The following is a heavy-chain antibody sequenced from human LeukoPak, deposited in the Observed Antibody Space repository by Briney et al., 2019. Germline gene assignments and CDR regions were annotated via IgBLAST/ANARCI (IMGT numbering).Heavy chain of an antibody. D-gene: IGHD6-13*01. Sequence: GGSLRLFCAASGFPFEDYAVLCVRQSPGEGLEWVSGICWYSGSIGYADSVKGRFTISRDNAKNSLYLQMDSLRVEDMALYFCAKGFARSRWYPFYYWGQGTLVTVSS. CDR1: GFPFEDYA. CDR2: ICWYSGSI. CDR3: AKGFARSRWYPFYY. V-gene: IGHV3-9*03. J-gene: IGHJ4*02.